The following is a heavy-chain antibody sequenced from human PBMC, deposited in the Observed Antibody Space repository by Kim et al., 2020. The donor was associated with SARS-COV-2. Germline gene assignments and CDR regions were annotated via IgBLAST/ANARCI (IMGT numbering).Heavy chain of an antibody. Sequence: SVKGRFTISIDNSNHTLYLQMNILRAEDTAVYYCARASYSSSLILDCWGQGTLVTVSS. D-gene: IGHD6-13*01. J-gene: IGHJ4*02. V-gene: IGHV3-30*07. CDR3: ARASYSSSLILDC.